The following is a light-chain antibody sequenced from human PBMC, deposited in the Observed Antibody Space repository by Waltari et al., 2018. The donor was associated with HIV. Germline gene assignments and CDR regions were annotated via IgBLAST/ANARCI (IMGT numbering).Light chain of an antibody. V-gene: IGLV3-21*02. J-gene: IGLJ2*01. CDR1: NIGTRY. CDR3: QVWDSSSESLV. Sequence: SYVLTQPPSVSVAPGQTARITCGGSNIGTRYVPWYQQRPGQAPVLVVYHDRDRPSGIPERFSGSTSENTATLTISRVEAGDEADYYCQVWDSSSESLVFGGGAKLTVL. CDR2: HDR.